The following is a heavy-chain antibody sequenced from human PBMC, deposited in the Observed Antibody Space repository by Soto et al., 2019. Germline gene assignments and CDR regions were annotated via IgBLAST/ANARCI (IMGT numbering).Heavy chain of an antibody. CDR2: IWYDGSNK. V-gene: IGHV3-33*01. Sequence: PGGSLRLSCAASGFTFSSYGMHWVRQAPGKGLEWVAVIWYDGSNKYYADSVKGRFTISRDNSKNTLYLQMNSLRAEDTAVYYCARALGITMVRGVIKPHYYYGMDVWGQGTTVTVSS. J-gene: IGHJ6*02. CDR3: ARALGITMVRGVIKPHYYYGMDV. CDR1: GFTFSSYG. D-gene: IGHD3-10*01.